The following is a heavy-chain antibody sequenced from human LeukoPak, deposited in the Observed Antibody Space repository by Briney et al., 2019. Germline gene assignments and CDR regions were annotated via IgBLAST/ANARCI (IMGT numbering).Heavy chain of an antibody. CDR1: GFTFSSYA. Sequence: GGSLRLSCAASGFTFSSYAMSWVRQAPGKGLEWVSAISGSGGSTHYADSVKGRFTISRDNSKNTLYLQMNSLRAEDTAVYYCAKGYSSSWYEGDAFDIWGQGTMVTVSS. CDR2: ISGSGGST. V-gene: IGHV3-23*01. CDR3: AKGYSSSWYEGDAFDI. D-gene: IGHD6-13*01. J-gene: IGHJ3*02.